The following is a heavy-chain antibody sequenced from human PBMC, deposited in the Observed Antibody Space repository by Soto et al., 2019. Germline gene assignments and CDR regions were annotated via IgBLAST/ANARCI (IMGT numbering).Heavy chain of an antibody. D-gene: IGHD2-2*01. CDR2: VIPVLGIA. J-gene: IGHJ4*02. Sequence: QVQLVQSGAEVKKPGSSVKVSCKASGGTFTSYSISWVRQAPGHKLEWMGRVIPVLGIANYAQEFQGRVTITADISTSTAYMDLSSRRAEDTAVYYCAGDHHCTSTSCFLSLWYWGQGTLVIVSS. CDR1: GGTFTSYS. CDR3: AGDHHCTSTSCFLSLWY. V-gene: IGHV1-69*08.